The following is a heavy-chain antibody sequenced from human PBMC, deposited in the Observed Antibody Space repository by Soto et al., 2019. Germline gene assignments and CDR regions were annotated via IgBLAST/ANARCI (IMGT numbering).Heavy chain of an antibody. D-gene: IGHD1-7*01. CDR3: ARERTGTTSNWFDP. CDR2: MNPNSGNT. V-gene: IGHV1-8*01. J-gene: IGHJ5*02. Sequence: QVQLVQSGAEVKKPGASVKVSCKASGYTFTSYDINWVRQATGHGLEWMGWMNPNSGNTVYVQKFQGRVTMTRDTSISTAYMELSSLRSEDTAVYYCARERTGTTSNWFDPWGQGTLVTVSS. CDR1: GYTFTSYD.